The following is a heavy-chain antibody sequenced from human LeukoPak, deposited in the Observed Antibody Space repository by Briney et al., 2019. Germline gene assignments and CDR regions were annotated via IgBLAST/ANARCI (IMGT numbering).Heavy chain of an antibody. D-gene: IGHD4-17*01. Sequence: PGGSLRLSCAASGFTFSNAWMSWVRQAPGKGLEWVGRIKSKTDGGTTDYAAPVKGRFTISRDDSKNTLYLQMNSLKTEDTAVYYCTTKGSYGDYELGYYYYYMDVWGKGTTVTVSS. CDR2: IKSKTDGGTT. V-gene: IGHV3-15*01. J-gene: IGHJ6*03. CDR3: TTKGSYGDYELGYYYYYMDV. CDR1: GFTFSNAW.